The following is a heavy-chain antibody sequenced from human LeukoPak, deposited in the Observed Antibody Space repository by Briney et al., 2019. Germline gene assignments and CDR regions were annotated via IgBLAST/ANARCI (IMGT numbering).Heavy chain of an antibody. J-gene: IGHJ5*02. CDR3: AREGSREFDP. CDR2: ISYDGSNK. CDR1: GFTFSSYA. V-gene: IGHV3-30-3*01. D-gene: IGHD3-10*01. Sequence: GGSLRLSCAASGFTFSSYAMHWVRQAPGKGLEWVAVISYDGSNKYYADSVKGRFTISRDNSKNTLYLQMNSLRAEDTAVYYCAREGSREFDPWGQGTLVTVSS.